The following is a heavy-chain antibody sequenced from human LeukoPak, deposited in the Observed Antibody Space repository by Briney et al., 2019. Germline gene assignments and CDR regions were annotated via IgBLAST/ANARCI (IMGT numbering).Heavy chain of an antibody. D-gene: IGHD1-26*01. CDR3: ARATYSGSYYGGLTAPAG. V-gene: IGHV1-24*01. Sequence: ASVKVSCKVSGYTLTELSMHWVRQAPGKGLEWMGGFDPEDGETIYAQKFQGRVTMTEDTSTDTAYMELSSLRSEDTAVYYCARATYSGSYYGGLTAPAGWGQGTLVTVSS. CDR1: GYTLTELS. J-gene: IGHJ4*02. CDR2: FDPEDGET.